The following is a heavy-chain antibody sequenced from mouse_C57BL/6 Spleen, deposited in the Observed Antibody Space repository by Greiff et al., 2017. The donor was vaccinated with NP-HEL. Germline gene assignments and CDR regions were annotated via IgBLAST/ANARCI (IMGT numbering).Heavy chain of an antibody. CDR1: GYAFSSSW. CDR2: IYPGDGDT. V-gene: IGHV1-82*01. D-gene: IGHD1-1*01. CDR3: ARPPYYYGGDY. Sequence: VQLQQSGPELVKPGASVKISCKASGYAFSSSWMNWVKQRPGKGLEWIGRIYPGDGDTNYNGKFKGKATLTADKSSSTAYMQLSSLTSEDSAVYFCARPPYYYGGDYWGQGTSVTVSS. J-gene: IGHJ4*01.